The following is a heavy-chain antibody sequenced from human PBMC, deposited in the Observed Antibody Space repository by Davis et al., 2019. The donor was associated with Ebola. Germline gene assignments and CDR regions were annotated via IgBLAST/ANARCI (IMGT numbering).Heavy chain of an antibody. CDR1: GFTFSSYA. CDR2: ISRSGGST. J-gene: IGHJ3*01. V-gene: IGHV3-23*01. Sequence: GESLKISCAASGFTFSSYAMSWVRQAPGKGLEWVSAISRSGGSTYYADSVKGRFTISRDNSKNALFLQMNSLRAEDTAVYYCVKDTSSIWFDVWGQGTTVTVSS. CDR3: VKDTSSIWFDV. D-gene: IGHD6-13*01.